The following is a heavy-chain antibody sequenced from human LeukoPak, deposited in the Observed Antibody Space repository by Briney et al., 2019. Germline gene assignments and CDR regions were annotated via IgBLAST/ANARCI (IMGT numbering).Heavy chain of an antibody. J-gene: IGHJ4*02. D-gene: IGHD3-3*01. CDR3: MRDRPLYEFWSCYDW. V-gene: IGHV3-21*01. Sequence: KPGGCLRLSCAASGFTFSSYSMNWVRQAPGKGLEWVSSISSSSSYIYYADSVKGRFTISRDNAKNSLYLQMNSLRAEDTAVYYCMRDRPLYEFWSCYDWWGQGTLVTVSS. CDR2: ISSSSSYI. CDR1: GFTFSSYS.